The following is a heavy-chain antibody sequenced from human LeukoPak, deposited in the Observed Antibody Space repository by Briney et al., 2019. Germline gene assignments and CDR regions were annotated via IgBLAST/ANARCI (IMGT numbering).Heavy chain of an antibody. V-gene: IGHV5-51*01. CDR2: MHPGESEI. J-gene: IGHJ5*02. CDR1: GYSFTNYW. Sequence: PGESLKITCKASGYSFTNYWIGWVRQKPGKGLEWMGIMHPGESEINYSPPFEGQVTISADTSISTAYLEWYSLKASDSAIYYCAKTIASLGSGARYFDPWGQGTMITVSS. D-gene: IGHD5/OR15-5a*01. CDR3: AKTIASLGSGARYFDP.